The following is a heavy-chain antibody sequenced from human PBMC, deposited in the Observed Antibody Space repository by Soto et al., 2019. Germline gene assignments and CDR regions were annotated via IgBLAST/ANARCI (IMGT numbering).Heavy chain of an antibody. Sequence: TGGSLRLSCAASEFTVSTNYMNWVRQAPGKRLEWVGRIKSKNEGGTTDYAAPVQGRFTVSRDDSKNMVFLQMNSLKTEDTGIYYCTFVSYSSIPLVRFYYWGQGSVVPGSS. CDR2: IKSKNEGGTT. CDR3: TFVSYSSIPLVRFYY. J-gene: IGHJ4*02. CDR1: EFTVSTNY. D-gene: IGHD1-26*01. V-gene: IGHV3-15*07.